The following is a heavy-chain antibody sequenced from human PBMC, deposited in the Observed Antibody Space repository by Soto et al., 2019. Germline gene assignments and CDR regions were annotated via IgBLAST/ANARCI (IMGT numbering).Heavy chain of an antibody. CDR3: AREGASIFETNYYGMDV. J-gene: IGHJ6*02. V-gene: IGHV3-33*01. CDR1: GFTFSSYG. D-gene: IGHD3-3*01. CDR2: IWYDGSNK. Sequence: QVQLVESGGGVVQPGRSLRLSCAASGFTFSSYGMHWVGQAPGKGLEWVAVIWYDGSNKYYADSVKGRFTISRDNSKNTLYLQMNGLRAEDTAVYYCAREGASIFETNYYGMDVWGQGTTVTVSS.